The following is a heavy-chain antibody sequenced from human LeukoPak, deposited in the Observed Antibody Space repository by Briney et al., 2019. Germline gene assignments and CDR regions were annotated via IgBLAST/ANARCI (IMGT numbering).Heavy chain of an antibody. J-gene: IGHJ4*02. CDR2: IYHSGST. CDR1: GGSISSSNL. V-gene: IGHV4-4*02. Sequence: PSETLSLTCAVSGGSISSSNLWSWVRQPPGKGLEWIGEIYHSGSTNYNPTLKSRVTISVDKSKNQFSLKLSSVTAADTAVYYCARDPYCSSTSCPWGGDYWGQGTLVTVSS. D-gene: IGHD2-2*01. CDR3: ARDPYCSSTSCPWGGDY.